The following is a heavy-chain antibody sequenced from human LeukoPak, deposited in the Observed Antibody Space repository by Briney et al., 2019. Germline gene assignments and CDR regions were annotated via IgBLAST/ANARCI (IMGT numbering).Heavy chain of an antibody. CDR2: IYYSGST. D-gene: IGHD2-2*01. CDR3: ARVVPAINWFDP. Sequence: SETLSLTCTVSGGSLSSYYWSWIRQPPGKRLEWIGYIYYSGSTNYNPSLKSRVTISVDTSKNHFSLKLSSVTAADTAVYYCARVVPAINWFDPWGQGTLVTVSS. CDR1: GGSLSSYY. V-gene: IGHV4-59*01. J-gene: IGHJ5*02.